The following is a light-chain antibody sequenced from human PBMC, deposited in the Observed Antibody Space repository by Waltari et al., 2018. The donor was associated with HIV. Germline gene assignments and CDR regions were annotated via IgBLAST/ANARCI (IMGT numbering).Light chain of an antibody. CDR2: EVS. CDR3: CSYAHNDPWV. Sequence: QSALTQPASVSGSPGQSITISCTGTRSDVGSYNLVSWYQHHPGKAPKLIISEVSKRPSGVSNRCSGSKSGTTASLTISGLQAEDEADYHCCSYAHNDPWVFGGGTRLTVL. J-gene: IGLJ3*02. V-gene: IGLV2-23*02. CDR1: RSDVGSYNL.